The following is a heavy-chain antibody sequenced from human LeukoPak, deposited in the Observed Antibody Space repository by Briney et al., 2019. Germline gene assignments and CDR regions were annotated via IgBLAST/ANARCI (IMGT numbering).Heavy chain of an antibody. J-gene: IGHJ4*02. CDR3: ARIAYSSGCDY. Sequence: TSETLSLTCTVSGGSISSYYWSWIRQPPGKGLEWIGEINHSGSTNYNPSLKSRVTISVDTSKNQFSLKLSSVTAADTAVYYCARIAYSSGCDYWGQGTLVTVSS. CDR1: GGSISSYY. D-gene: IGHD6-19*01. V-gene: IGHV4-34*01. CDR2: INHSGST.